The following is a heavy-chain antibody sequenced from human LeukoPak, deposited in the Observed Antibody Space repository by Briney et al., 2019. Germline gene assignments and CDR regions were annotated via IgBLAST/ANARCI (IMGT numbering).Heavy chain of an antibody. CDR3: AGFGVVIISAFDY. V-gene: IGHV4-34*01. D-gene: IGHD3-3*01. J-gene: IGHJ4*02. CDR2: INHSGST. Sequence: SETLSLTCAVYGGSFSGYYWSWIRQPPGKGLEWIGEINHSGSTNYNPSLKSRVTISVDTSKNQFSLKLSSVTAADTAVYYCAGFGVVIISAFDYWGQGTLVTVSS. CDR1: GGSFSGYY.